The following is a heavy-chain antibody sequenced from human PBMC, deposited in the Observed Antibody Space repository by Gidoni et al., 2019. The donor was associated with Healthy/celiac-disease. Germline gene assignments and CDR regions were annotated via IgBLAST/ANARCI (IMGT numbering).Heavy chain of an antibody. J-gene: IGHJ6*02. CDR1: GFPFSSYG. CDR3: AREEGSTGYYYYGMDV. D-gene: IGHD4-4*01. V-gene: IGHV3-33*01. CDR2: RWDAGSNK. Sequence: QVQLVESVGGVVQPGRSLRLSCAASGFPFSSYGMHWVRQAPGKWLGWVAFRWDAGSNKYSADSVKGRFTISRDNSKNTLYLQMISLRAEDTAVYYCAREEGSTGYYYYGMDVWGQGTTVTVSS.